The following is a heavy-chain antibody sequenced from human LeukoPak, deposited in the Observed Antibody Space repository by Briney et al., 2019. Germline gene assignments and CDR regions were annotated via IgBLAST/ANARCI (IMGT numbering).Heavy chain of an antibody. CDR2: IYPLDSDV. CDR3: ARARRSSTPEVGDVFKTWYFFEY. V-gene: IGHV5-51*01. Sequence: GESLKISCHASGYTFSSYWIAWVRQMPGKGLECMGLIYPLDSDVRYSPALQGQVTISADKSTSTAYLQWGSLKASDTAMYYCARARRSSTPEVGDVFKTWYFFEYWGQGALVTVSS. CDR1: GYTFSSYW. J-gene: IGHJ4*02. D-gene: IGHD6-13*01.